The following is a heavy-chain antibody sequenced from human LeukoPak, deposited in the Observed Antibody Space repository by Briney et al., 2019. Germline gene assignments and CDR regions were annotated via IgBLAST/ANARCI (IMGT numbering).Heavy chain of an antibody. J-gene: IGHJ4*02. CDR3: ATTRYSSSWYFDY. D-gene: IGHD6-13*01. CDR2: ISYDGSNK. V-gene: IGHV3-30-3*01. Sequence: GRSLRLSCAASGFTFSSYAMHWVRQAPGKGLEGVAVISYDGSNKYYADSEKGRFTISRDNSKNTLYLQMNSLRAEDTAVYYCATTRYSSSWYFDYWGQGTLVTVSS. CDR1: GFTFSSYA.